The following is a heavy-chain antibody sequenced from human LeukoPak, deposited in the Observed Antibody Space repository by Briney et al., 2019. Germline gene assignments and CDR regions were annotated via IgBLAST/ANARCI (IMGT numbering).Heavy chain of an antibody. CDR2: INPNSGGT. Sequence: GASVKVSCKASGYTFTGYYMHWVRQAPGQGLEWMGWINPNSGGTNYALKFQGRVTMTRDTSISTAYMELSSLRSEDTAVYYCARDRLQGYDSSGYYYNWFDPWGQGTLVTVSS. J-gene: IGHJ5*02. CDR1: GYTFTGYY. CDR3: ARDRLQGYDSSGYYYNWFDP. V-gene: IGHV1-2*02. D-gene: IGHD3-22*01.